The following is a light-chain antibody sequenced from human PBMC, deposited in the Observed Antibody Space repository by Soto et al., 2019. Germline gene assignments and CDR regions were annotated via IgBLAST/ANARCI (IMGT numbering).Light chain of an antibody. Sequence: EIVLTQSPGTLSLSPGERATLSCRASQSVSSSYLAWYQQKPGQAPRLLIYGASSRATGVPDRFSGSGSGADFTLTISRLEPDDSTVYCCQQYGRSPYTFRQGTKLEIK. J-gene: IGKJ2*01. V-gene: IGKV3-20*01. CDR3: QQYGRSPYT. CDR1: QSVSSSY. CDR2: GAS.